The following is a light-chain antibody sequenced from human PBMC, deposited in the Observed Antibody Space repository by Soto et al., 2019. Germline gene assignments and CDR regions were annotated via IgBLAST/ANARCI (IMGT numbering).Light chain of an antibody. V-gene: IGLV2-8*01. CDR2: EVS. CDR1: SSDVGGYNY. CDR3: SSYAGSNNLV. Sequence: QSVLTQPPSASGSPGQSVTISCTGSSSDVGGYNYVSWYQQHPGKAPNLMIYEVSKRPAGVPDLFSCSKSGNTASRTVSGLQAEEEADYYCSSYAGSNNLVFGGGTKLTVL. J-gene: IGLJ2*01.